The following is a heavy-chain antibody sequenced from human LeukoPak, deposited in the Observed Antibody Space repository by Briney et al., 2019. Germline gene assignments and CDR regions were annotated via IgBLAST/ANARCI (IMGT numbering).Heavy chain of an antibody. CDR3: ARHPRDGATTYFDY. D-gene: IGHD5-24*01. V-gene: IGHV4-39*01. CDR2: VYYSGST. Sequence: PSETLSLTCTVSGGSISSSSYYWGWIRQPPGKGREWIGSVYYSGSTYYNPSLKSRVTISVDTSKNQLSLKVTSVTAADTAVYYCARHPRDGATTYFDYWGQGTLVTVSS. CDR1: GGSISSSSYY. J-gene: IGHJ4*02.